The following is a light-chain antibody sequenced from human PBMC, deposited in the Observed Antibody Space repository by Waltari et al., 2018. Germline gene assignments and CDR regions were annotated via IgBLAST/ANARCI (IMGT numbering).Light chain of an antibody. CDR3: HSRNGRNNEVV. J-gene: IGLJ3*02. CDR2: GKE. V-gene: IGLV3-19*01. Sequence: SSELTQGPAVSVALGQTVKITFHGDSLRTSYASWYQLKPGQAPVLVLFGKEKRPSGIPDRFSGYSSGTTSSLTITGAQAEDEADYYCHSRNGRNNEVVFGGGTKLTVL. CDR1: SLRTSY.